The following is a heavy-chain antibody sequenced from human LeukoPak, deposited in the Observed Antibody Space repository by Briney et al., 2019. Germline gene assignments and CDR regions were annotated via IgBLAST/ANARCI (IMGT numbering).Heavy chain of an antibody. J-gene: IGHJ3*02. CDR2: ISHTGST. Sequence: SETLSLTCTVSIGPITSTKWWSWVRQPPGKGLEWIGEISHTGSTNYNPSFNSRVTMSVDKSKNQFSLNLKSVTAADTALYYCASSSLVVVVTYGFDIWGRGTAVTVSS. CDR3: ASSSLVVVVTYGFDI. D-gene: IGHD2-21*01. V-gene: IGHV4-4*02. CDR1: IGPITSTKW.